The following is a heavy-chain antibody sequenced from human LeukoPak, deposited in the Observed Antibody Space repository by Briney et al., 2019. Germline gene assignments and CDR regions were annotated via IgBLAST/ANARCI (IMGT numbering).Heavy chain of an antibody. D-gene: IGHD3-10*01. Sequence: PGGSLRLSCAASGFTFSSYAMSWVRQAPGKGLEWVSAISGSGGSTYYADSVKGRFTISRDNSKNTLYLQMNSLRAEDTAVYYCANSGVGELFHDYWGQGTLVTVSS. J-gene: IGHJ4*02. CDR3: ANSGVGELFHDY. CDR1: GFTFSSYA. CDR2: ISGSGGST. V-gene: IGHV3-23*01.